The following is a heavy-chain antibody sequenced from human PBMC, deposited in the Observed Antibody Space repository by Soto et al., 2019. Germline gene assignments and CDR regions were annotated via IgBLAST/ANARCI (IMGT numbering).Heavy chain of an antibody. CDR3: ARHGFGPLHGLVDV. V-gene: IGHV4-59*08. D-gene: IGHD3-10*01. J-gene: IGHJ6*02. CDR1: GGSIPSYY. CDR2: INYDGYY. Sequence: QVQLQESGPGLVKPSETLSLTCTVSGGSIPSYYCSWFRQPPGKGLEWIGYINYDGYYAYNLSLTRGVTLSMDTSKTQFSLMLESVTATDTAVYYCARHGFGPLHGLVDVWGQGTTVIVSS.